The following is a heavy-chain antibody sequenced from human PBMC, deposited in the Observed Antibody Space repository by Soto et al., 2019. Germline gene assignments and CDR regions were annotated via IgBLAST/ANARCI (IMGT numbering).Heavy chain of an antibody. CDR1: GFTFSSYW. J-gene: IGHJ6*04. CDR3: ARIASAGRGWDV. V-gene: IGHV3-7*01. D-gene: IGHD6-13*01. CDR2: IKQDGSEK. Sequence: EVQLVESGGGLVQPGGSLRLSCAASGFTFSSYWMSWVRQAPVKGLEWVGNIKQDGSEKNYVDFMEGRFTISRDNAENSLILQMNSLRAGDTVVYYCARIASAGRGWDVWGKGPTVVVSS.